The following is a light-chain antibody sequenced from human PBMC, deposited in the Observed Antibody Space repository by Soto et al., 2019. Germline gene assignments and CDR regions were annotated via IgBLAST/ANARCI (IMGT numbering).Light chain of an antibody. J-gene: IGKJ1*01. V-gene: IGKV1-5*03. Sequence: DIQMTQYPSTLSASVGDRVTLTCRASQSINSWLAWYQQKPGKAPKLLIHKASTLHSGVPSRFTGSESGTDFTLTISSLQSDDFADYYCQQYRSLSATFGQGTKVEIK. CDR1: QSINSW. CDR3: QQYRSLSAT. CDR2: KAS.